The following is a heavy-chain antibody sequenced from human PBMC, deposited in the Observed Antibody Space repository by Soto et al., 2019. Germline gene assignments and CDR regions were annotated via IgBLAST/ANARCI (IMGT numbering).Heavy chain of an antibody. CDR3: ARDRGYDFPHWFDP. J-gene: IGHJ5*02. CDR1: GGTFSRYA. CDR2: VSPIFVTA. V-gene: IGHV1-69*13. Sequence: AVKVSCKASGGTFSRYAIIWVRQAPGQGREGMGGVSPIFVTANYAQKFQCRVTITPYESTITAHMELSSLRSDDRAVDYFARDRGYDFPHWFDPWGQGTLVTVSS. D-gene: IGHD3-3*01.